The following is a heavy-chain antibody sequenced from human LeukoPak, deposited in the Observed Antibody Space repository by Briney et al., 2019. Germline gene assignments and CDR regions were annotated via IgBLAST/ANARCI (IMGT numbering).Heavy chain of an antibody. V-gene: IGHV4-39*07. Sequence: SETLSLTCTVSGGSISSSSFYWGWIRQPPGKGLEWIGSIYYSGSTYYNPSLKSRVTISVDTSKNQFSLKLSSVTAADTAVYYCARGLYGSSWYSDLCWFDPWGQGTLVTVSS. CDR2: IYYSGST. J-gene: IGHJ5*02. CDR3: ARGLYGSSWYSDLCWFDP. CDR1: GGSISSSSFY. D-gene: IGHD6-13*01.